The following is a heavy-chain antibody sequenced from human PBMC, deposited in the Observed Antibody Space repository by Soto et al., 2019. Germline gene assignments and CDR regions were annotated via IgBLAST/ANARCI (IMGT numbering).Heavy chain of an antibody. Sequence: QVQLVQSGAEVKKPGSSVKVSCKASGGTFSSYTISWVRQAPGQGLEWMGRIIPILGIANYAQKFQGRVTITADKSTNTAYMELSSLRSEDTAVYYCAREGRYCSGGSCYSVVDYWGQGTLVTVSS. J-gene: IGHJ4*02. CDR1: GGTFSSYT. D-gene: IGHD2-15*01. CDR3: AREGRYCSGGSCYSVVDY. V-gene: IGHV1-69*08. CDR2: IIPILGIA.